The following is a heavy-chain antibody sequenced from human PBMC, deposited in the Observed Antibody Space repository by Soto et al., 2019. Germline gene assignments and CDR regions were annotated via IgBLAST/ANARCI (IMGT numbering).Heavy chain of an antibody. CDR2: ISGSGGST. D-gene: IGHD2-15*01. J-gene: IGHJ4*01. Sequence: GGSLRLSCAASGFTFSSYAMSWVRQAPGKGLEWVSAISGSGGSTYYADSVKGRFTISRDNSKNTLYLQMNSLRAEDTAVYYCAPHWGFSVVVVAGNFDYWGHGTLVTVSS. CDR1: GFTFSSYA. V-gene: IGHV3-23*01. CDR3: APHWGFSVVVVAGNFDY.